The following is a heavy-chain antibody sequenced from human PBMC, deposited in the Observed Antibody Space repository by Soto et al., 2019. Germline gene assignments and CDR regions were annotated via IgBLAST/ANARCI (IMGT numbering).Heavy chain of an antibody. J-gene: IGHJ4*02. V-gene: IGHV4-61*01. CDR3: ARGRGYCGSTGCHTYYFDY. CDR2: IHYSGSV. Sequence: SETLSLTCTVSGGSFSSGSYSWSWIRQPPGEGLEWIAYIHYSGSVNYNPALKIRVTMSVDTSNNQVSLRLNSVTAADTAFYYCARGRGYCGSTGCHTYYFDYWARDPWSPSPQ. D-gene: IGHD2-2*02. CDR1: GGSFSSGSYS.